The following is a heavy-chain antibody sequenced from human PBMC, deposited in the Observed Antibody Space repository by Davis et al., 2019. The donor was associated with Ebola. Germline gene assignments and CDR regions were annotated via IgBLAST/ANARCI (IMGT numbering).Heavy chain of an antibody. CDR1: GYTFTYYW. CDR3: ARGTDGYNPGGYFDS. CDR2: IYPGDSDT. J-gene: IGHJ4*02. D-gene: IGHD5-24*01. Sequence: GESLKISCEGSGYTFTYYWIGWVRQMPGKGLEWMGMIYPGDSDTKYSPSFQGQVTMSADKSITTAYLQWSSLKASDTAMYYCARGTDGYNPGGYFDSWGQGTLVTVSS. V-gene: IGHV5-51*01.